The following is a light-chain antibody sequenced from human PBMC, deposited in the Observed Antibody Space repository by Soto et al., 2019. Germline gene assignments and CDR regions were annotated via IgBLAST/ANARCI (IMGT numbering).Light chain of an antibody. CDR3: STWDDTLHGWL. Sequence: QAVLTQPPSASGTPGQRVTISCSGSNSNIGNNLVNWYQQLPGTAPKFLIFRTNQRPSGVPDRFSGSKSGTTASLAISGLQSEDEAHYYCSTWDDTLHGWLFGGGTQLTVL. CDR2: RTN. V-gene: IGLV1-44*01. CDR1: NSNIGNNL. J-gene: IGLJ3*02.